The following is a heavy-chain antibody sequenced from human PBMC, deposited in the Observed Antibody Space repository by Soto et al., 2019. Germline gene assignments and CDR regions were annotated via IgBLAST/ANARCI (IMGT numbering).Heavy chain of an antibody. CDR2: INPSGGRT. D-gene: IGHD2-8*01. J-gene: IGHJ4*02. CDR1: GYTFTHYY. Sequence: QVQLVQSGAEVKKPGASVKVSCKASGYTFTHYYMHWVRQAPGQGLEWMGMINPSGGRTSYAQNYQDRLTMTRDTSTSTVYMELSSLRSEDTAVYYCARPPFPGCINGVCYPCDHWGQGTLVTVSS. V-gene: IGHV1-46*01. CDR3: ARPPFPGCINGVCYPCDH.